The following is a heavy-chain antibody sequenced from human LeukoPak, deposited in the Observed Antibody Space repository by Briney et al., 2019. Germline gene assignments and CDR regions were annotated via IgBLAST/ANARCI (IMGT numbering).Heavy chain of an antibody. CDR3: APDAFDI. Sequence: GGSLRLSCAASGFTFSSYGMHWVRQAPGKGLEWVAVISYDGSNKYYADSVKGRFTISRDNSKNTLYLQMNSLRAEDTAVYYCAPDAFDIWGQGTVVTVSS. V-gene: IGHV3-30*03. CDR2: ISYDGSNK. CDR1: GFTFSSYG. J-gene: IGHJ3*02.